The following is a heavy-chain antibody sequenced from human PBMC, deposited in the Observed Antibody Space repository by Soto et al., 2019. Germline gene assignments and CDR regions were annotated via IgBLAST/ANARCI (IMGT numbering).Heavy chain of an antibody. CDR2: INHSGST. Sequence: QVQLQQWGAGLLKPSETLSLTCAVYGGSFSGYYWSWIRQPPGQGLEWIGEINHSGSTNYNPSLKSRVTLSVDTSKNQFSLKLSSVTAADTAVYYCARGRRSSSSEANWFDPWGQGILVTVSS. CDR3: ARGRRSSSSEANWFDP. CDR1: GGSFSGYY. J-gene: IGHJ5*02. V-gene: IGHV4-34*01. D-gene: IGHD6-6*01.